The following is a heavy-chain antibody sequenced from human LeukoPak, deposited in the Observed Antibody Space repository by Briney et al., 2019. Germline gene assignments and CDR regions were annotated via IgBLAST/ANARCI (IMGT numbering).Heavy chain of an antibody. CDR2: IYYSGST. Sequence: SETLSLTCTVSGGSISSNSYYWSWIRQPPGKGLEWIGSIYYSGSTDYNPSLKSRVTISVDTSKNQFSLKLSSVTAADTAVYYCARGRIARLPYFDYWGQGTLVTVSS. V-gene: IGHV4-61*01. D-gene: IGHD5-18*01. J-gene: IGHJ4*02. CDR3: ARGRIARLPYFDY. CDR1: GGSISSNSYY.